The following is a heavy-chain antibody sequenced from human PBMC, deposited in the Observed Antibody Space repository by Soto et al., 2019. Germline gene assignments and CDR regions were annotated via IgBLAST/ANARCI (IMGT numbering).Heavy chain of an antibody. V-gene: IGHV1-18*01. J-gene: IGHJ5*02. D-gene: IGHD3-22*01. CDR1: GYTFTSYG. Sequence: ASVKVSCKASGYTFTSYGISWVRQAPGQGLEWMGWISAYNGNTNYAQKLQGRVTMTTDTSTSTAYMELWSLRSDDTAVYYFARDGPASLVVVIAKYNWFDPWGQGTLVTVSS. CDR2: ISAYNGNT. CDR3: ARDGPASLVVVIAKYNWFDP.